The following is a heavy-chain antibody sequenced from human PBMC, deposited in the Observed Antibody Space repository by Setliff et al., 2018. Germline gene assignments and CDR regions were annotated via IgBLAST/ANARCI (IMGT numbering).Heavy chain of an antibody. D-gene: IGHD6-13*01. CDR3: ARDSGYSSSWYAQKYYFDY. Sequence: GGSLRLSCAASGFTFSSYAMHWVRQAPGKGLEWVAVISYDGSNKYYADSVKGRFTISRDNAKNSLYLQMNSLRAEDTAVYYCARDSGYSSSWYAQKYYFDYWGQGTLVTVSS. J-gene: IGHJ4*02. CDR2: ISYDGSNK. CDR1: GFTFSSYA. V-gene: IGHV3-30*04.